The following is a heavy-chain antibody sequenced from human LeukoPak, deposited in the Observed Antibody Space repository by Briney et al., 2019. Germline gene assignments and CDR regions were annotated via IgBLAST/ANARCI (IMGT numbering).Heavy chain of an antibody. J-gene: IGHJ4*02. V-gene: IGHV3-30*03. D-gene: IGHD5/OR15-5a*01. CDR3: ARDGAYGVHVGSYFDY. Sequence: PGGSLRLSCAASGFTFSSYGMHWVRQAPGKGLEWVAVISYDGSNKYYADSVKGRFTISRDNSKNTLYLQMNSLRAEDTAVYYCARDGAYGVHVGSYFDYWGQGALVTVSS. CDR2: ISYDGSNK. CDR1: GFTFSSYG.